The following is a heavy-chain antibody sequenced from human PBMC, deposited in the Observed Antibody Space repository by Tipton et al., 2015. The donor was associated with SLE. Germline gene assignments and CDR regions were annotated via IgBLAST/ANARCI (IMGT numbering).Heavy chain of an antibody. CDR1: GFTFSGYE. CDR3: ATSGSYDQFDY. J-gene: IGHJ4*02. D-gene: IGHD1-26*01. Sequence: SLRLSCAASGFTFSGYEMNWVRQAPGKGLEWVSYINSIGNTIYYADSVKGRFAISRDNAKNSLYLQMNSLRVEDTAVYYCATSGSYDQFDYWGQGTLVTVSS. V-gene: IGHV3-48*03. CDR2: INSIGNTI.